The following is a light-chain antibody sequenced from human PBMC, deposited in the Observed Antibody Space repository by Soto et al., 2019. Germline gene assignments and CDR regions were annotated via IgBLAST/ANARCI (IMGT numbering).Light chain of an antibody. CDR2: GNA. J-gene: IGLJ3*02. Sequence: QSVLTQPPSVSGAPGQRVTISCTGSSSNIGADYDVHWYQHRPGTAPKLLIYGNANRPSGVPDRFSGSKSGTSASLAITGLQAEDEADYDGQSYDSGWNIWVFGGGTKLTVL. CDR1: SSNIGADYD. V-gene: IGLV1-40*01. CDR3: QSYDSGWNIWV.